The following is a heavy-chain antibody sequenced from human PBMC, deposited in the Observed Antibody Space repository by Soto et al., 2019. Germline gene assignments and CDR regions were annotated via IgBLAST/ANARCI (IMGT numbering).Heavy chain of an antibody. D-gene: IGHD4-4*01. Sequence: PGGSLRLSCAASGFNFSGSAMHWVRQASGKGLEWVGRIRSKANSYATAYAASVKGRFTISRDDSKNTAYLQMNSLKTEDTAVYYCTRLAYSNYYYYMDVWGKGTTVTVSS. CDR2: IRSKANSYAT. CDR1: GFNFSGSA. CDR3: TRLAYSNYYYYMDV. V-gene: IGHV3-73*01. J-gene: IGHJ6*03.